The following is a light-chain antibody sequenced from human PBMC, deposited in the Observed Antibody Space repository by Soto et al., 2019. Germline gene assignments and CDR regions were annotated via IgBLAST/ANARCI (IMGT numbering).Light chain of an antibody. Sequence: QSVLTQSPSASASLGASVKLTCTLNSGHSSYAIAWHQQQPEKGPRYLMKLNSDGSHSKGDGIPDRFSGSSAGAERYLTISSLQSEDEADYYCQNWDTGIRLVFGGGTKLTVL. CDR3: QNWDTGIRLV. CDR1: SGHSSYA. V-gene: IGLV4-69*01. CDR2: LNSDGSH. J-gene: IGLJ2*01.